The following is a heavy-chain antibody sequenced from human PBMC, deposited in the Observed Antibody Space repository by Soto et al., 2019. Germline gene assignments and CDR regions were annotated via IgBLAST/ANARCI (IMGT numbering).Heavy chain of an antibody. CDR1: GYTFTTYD. CDR2: MNPNSGNT. Sequence: QVQLVQSGAEVKKPGASVKVSCKASGYTFTTYDINWVRQATGQGLEWMGWMNPNSGNTGYAQSFQGRVTMTRDTSASXXYMELSALRSEDTAVYYCARGPFQYTTGKGSAFDLWGQGTLVTVSS. J-gene: IGHJ3*01. CDR3: ARGPFQYTTGKGSAFDL. D-gene: IGHD1-1*01. V-gene: IGHV1-8*01.